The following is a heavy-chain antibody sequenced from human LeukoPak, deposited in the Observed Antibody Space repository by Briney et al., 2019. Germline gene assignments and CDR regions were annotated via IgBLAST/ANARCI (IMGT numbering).Heavy chain of an antibody. CDR2: ISSSGSPI. CDR1: GFILSTSE. D-gene: IGHD1-26*01. Sequence: GGSLRLSCVASGFILSTSEMNWVRQAPGKGLEWVSYISSSGSPIYYADSVKGRFTISRDNAKNSLYLQMNSLRAEDTAVYYCARDPGINDAFDIWGQGTMVTVSS. V-gene: IGHV3-48*03. CDR3: ARDPGINDAFDI. J-gene: IGHJ3*02.